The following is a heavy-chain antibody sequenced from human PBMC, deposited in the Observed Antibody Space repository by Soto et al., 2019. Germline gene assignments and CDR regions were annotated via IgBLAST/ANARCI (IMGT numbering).Heavy chain of an antibody. V-gene: IGHV1-18*01. D-gene: IGHD6-13*01. CDR3: ARVFSGSGSWFTSIDY. CDR2: INAYNGNT. CDR1: GYTFTSYG. Sequence: QVQLVQSGAEVKKPGASVKVSCKASGYTFTSYGISWVRQAPGQGLEWMGWINAYNGNTNYAQKLQGRVTMTTDTSRRTAYMELRSRRSDDTVVYYCARVFSGSGSWFTSIDYWGQGTLVTVSS. J-gene: IGHJ4*02.